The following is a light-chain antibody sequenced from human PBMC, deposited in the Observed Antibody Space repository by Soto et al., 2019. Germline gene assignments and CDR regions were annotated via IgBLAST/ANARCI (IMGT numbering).Light chain of an antibody. J-gene: IGLJ1*01. Sequence: QSVLTQPASVSGSPGQSITISCTGTSSDVGSYNLVSWYQQHPGKAPKLMIYEVNKRPSGVSNRFSGSKSGNTASLTISRLQAEDEADYYCCSYAGSAISPFVFGPGTKVTVL. CDR2: EVN. CDR1: SSDVGSYNL. CDR3: CSYAGSAISPFV. V-gene: IGLV2-23*02.